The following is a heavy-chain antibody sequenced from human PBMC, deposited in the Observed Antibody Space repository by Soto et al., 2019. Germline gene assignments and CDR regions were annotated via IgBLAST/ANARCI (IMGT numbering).Heavy chain of an antibody. V-gene: IGHV4-59*08. CDR2: IYYSGST. CDR1: GGSISSYY. Sequence: SETLSLTCTVSGGSISSYYWSWIRQPPGKGLEWIGYIYYSGSTNYNPSLKSRVTISVDTSKNQFSLKLSSVTAADTAVYYCARHWQWGGWFDPWGQGTLVTVSS. CDR3: ARHWQWGGWFDP. D-gene: IGHD6-19*01. J-gene: IGHJ5*02.